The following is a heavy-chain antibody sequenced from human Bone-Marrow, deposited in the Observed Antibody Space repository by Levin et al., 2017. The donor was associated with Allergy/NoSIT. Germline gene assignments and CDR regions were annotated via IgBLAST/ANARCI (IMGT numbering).Heavy chain of an antibody. CDR2: ISGSDDST. V-gene: IGHV3-23*01. CDR1: GFIFSSSA. D-gene: IGHD3/OR15-3a*01. Sequence: PAGGSLRLSCAASGFIFSSSAMSWVRQAPGKGLEWVSSISGSDDSTYYTDSVKGRLTISRDNSKNTIYLQMNSLRAEDTAIYYCAKVRRGLDAFDIWGQGTMVTVSS. CDR3: AKVRRGLDAFDI. J-gene: IGHJ3*02.